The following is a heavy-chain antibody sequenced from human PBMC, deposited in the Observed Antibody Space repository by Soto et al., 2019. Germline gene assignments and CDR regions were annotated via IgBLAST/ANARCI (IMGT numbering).Heavy chain of an antibody. CDR1: GYRFTSLR. J-gene: IGHJ6*02. CDR3: ARPIAVAGQYGMDV. D-gene: IGHD6-19*01. CDR2: IYPDESDT. Sequence: GESLKISCKGSGYRFTSLRIAWVRQMPGKGLEWMGIIYPDESDTRYSPSFQGQVTISADKSISTAYLQWNSLKASDTAMYYCARPIAVAGQYGMDVWGQGTTVTVSS. V-gene: IGHV5-51*01.